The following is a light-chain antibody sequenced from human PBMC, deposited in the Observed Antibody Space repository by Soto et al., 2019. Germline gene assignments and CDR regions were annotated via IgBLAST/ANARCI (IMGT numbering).Light chain of an antibody. J-gene: IGLJ3*02. CDR1: SSDVGGYNF. CDR2: EVL. V-gene: IGLV2-14*03. CDR3: CSHSASIHWV. Sequence: QSALTQPASVSGSPGQSITISCTGTSSDVGGYNFVSWYQQHPGNAPKLIIHEVLNRPSGVFSRFSGSKSGNTASLTLSGLQAEDDAVYYCCSHSASIHWVFGGGTKLTVL.